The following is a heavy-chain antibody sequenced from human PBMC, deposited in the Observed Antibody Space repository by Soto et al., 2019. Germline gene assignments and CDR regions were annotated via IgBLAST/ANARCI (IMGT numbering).Heavy chain of an antibody. CDR3: AAPGDSSGYSSSNNA. J-gene: IGHJ4*01. D-gene: IGHD3-22*01. Sequence: GESLKISCKTSGYSFPTYWIGWVRHMPGKGLEWMGIIYPGDSDTRYSPSFQGQVTISVDKSISTAYLQWSSLKASDTAMYYCAAPGDSSGYSSSNNAWGQGTLLTVSS. CDR1: GYSFPTYW. V-gene: IGHV5-51*01. CDR2: IYPGDSDT.